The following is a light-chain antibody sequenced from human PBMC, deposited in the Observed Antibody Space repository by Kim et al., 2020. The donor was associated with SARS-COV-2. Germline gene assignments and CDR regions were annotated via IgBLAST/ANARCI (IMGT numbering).Light chain of an antibody. J-gene: IGLJ1*01. Sequence: QSALTQPASVSGSPGQSITISCTGTSSDVGSYNLVSWYQQHPGKAPKLMIYEVSNRPSGVPDRFSGSKSGNTASLTISGLQPEDEADYYCSSFTISSTVVFGTGTKVTVL. CDR3: SSFTISSTVV. CDR2: EVS. V-gene: IGLV2-14*02. CDR1: SSDVGSYNL.